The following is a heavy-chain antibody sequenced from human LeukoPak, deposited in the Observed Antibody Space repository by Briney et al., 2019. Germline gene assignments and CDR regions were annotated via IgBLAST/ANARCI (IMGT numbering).Heavy chain of an antibody. CDR3: ARDRGGYDQKYFDY. V-gene: IGHV4-39*07. CDR1: GVSISSSSYY. Sequence: SETLSLTCTVSGVSISSSSYYWGWIRQPPGKGLEWIGSIYYSGSTYYNPSLKSRVTISVDTTKNQFSLKLRSVTAADTDVYYCARDRGGYDQKYFDYWGQGTLVTVSS. J-gene: IGHJ4*02. CDR2: IYYSGST. D-gene: IGHD5-12*01.